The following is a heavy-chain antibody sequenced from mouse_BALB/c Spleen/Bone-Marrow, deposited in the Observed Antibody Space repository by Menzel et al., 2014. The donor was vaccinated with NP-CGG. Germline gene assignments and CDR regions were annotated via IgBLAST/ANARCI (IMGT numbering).Heavy chain of an antibody. CDR2: ISTGGSYT. CDR1: GFTFSSYT. CDR3: TRKRRYGNYSYAMDY. Sequence: EVQVVESGGGLVKPGGSLKLSCAASGFTFSSYTMSWVRQTPEKRLEWVATISTGGSYTYYPDSVKGRFTISRDNAKNTLYLQMSSLKSEDTAMYYCTRKRRYGNYSYAMDYWGQGTSVTVSS. V-gene: IGHV5-6-4*01. D-gene: IGHD2-10*02. J-gene: IGHJ4*01.